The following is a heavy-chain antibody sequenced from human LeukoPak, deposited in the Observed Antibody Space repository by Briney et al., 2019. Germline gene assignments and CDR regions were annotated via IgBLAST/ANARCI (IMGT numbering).Heavy chain of an antibody. D-gene: IGHD6-25*01. V-gene: IGHV4-34*01. Sequence: SETLSLTCAVYGGSFSGYYWSWIRQPPGKGLEWIGEINHSGSTNYNPSLKSRVTLSVDTSKNQFSLKLSSVTAADTAVYYCARGRNSSDYGMDVWGQGTTVTVSS. CDR1: GGSFSGYY. J-gene: IGHJ6*02. CDR3: ARGRNSSDYGMDV. CDR2: INHSGST.